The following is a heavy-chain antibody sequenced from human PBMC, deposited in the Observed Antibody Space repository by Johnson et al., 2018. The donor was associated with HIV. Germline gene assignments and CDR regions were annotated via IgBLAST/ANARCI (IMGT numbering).Heavy chain of an antibody. CDR1: GFTFSSYD. J-gene: IGHJ3*02. V-gene: IGHV3-13*01. CDR3: ARGTRQYYYDSSGDAFDI. Sequence: VQLVESGGGLVQPGGSLRLSCAASGFTFSSYDMHWVRQATGKGLEWVSAIGTAGDTYYPGSVKGRFTIPKANAKNSLYLQMNSLGAGDTAVYYCARGTRQYYYDSSGDAFDIWGQGTMVTVSS. CDR2: IGTAGDT. D-gene: IGHD3-22*01.